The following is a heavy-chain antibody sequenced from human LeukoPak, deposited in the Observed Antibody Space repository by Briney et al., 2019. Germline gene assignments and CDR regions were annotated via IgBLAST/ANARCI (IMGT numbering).Heavy chain of an antibody. Sequence: GASVKVSCKASGGTFSSYAISWVRQAPGQGLEWMGWISAYNGNTNYAQKLQGRVTMTTDTSTSTAYMELRSLRSDDTAVYYCARDWTLSGFDAFDIWGQGTMVTVSS. V-gene: IGHV1-18*01. J-gene: IGHJ3*02. CDR2: ISAYNGNT. CDR3: ARDWTLSGFDAFDI. CDR1: GGTFSSYA. D-gene: IGHD3-3*01.